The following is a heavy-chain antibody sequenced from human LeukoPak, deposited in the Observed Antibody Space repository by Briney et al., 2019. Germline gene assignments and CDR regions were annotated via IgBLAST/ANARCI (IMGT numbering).Heavy chain of an antibody. D-gene: IGHD3-10*01. CDR2: ISYSGTA. V-gene: IGHV4-59*01. J-gene: IGHJ3*02. CDR1: DGSLSNNY. CDR3: ARYTQVTLFDI. Sequence: SETLSLACTVSDGSLSNNYWSWIRQPPGKGLEWIGYISYSGTANYNPSLKSRVTISVDTSKNQFSLKLSSVIAADTAVYYCARYTQVTLFDIWGQGTIVTVSS.